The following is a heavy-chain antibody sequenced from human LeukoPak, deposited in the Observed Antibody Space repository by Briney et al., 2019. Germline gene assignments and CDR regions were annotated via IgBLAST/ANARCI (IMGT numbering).Heavy chain of an antibody. V-gene: IGHV4-30-2*01. CDR3: ARGKRLLPAHFDY. J-gene: IGHJ4*02. CDR1: GGSISSGGYY. CDR2: IYHSGST. D-gene: IGHD3-22*01. Sequence: SETLSLTCTVAGGSISSGGYYWSWIRQPPGKGLEWIGYIYHSGSTYYNPSLKSRVTISVDRSKNQFSLKLSSVTAADTAVYYCARGKRLLPAHFDYWGQGTLVTVSS.